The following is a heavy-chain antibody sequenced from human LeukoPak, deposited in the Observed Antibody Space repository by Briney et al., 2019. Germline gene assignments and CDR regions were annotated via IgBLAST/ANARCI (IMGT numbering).Heavy chain of an antibody. D-gene: IGHD6-6*01. Sequence: GGSLRLSCAASGFTFSSHGMPWVRQAPGKGLEWVAVIWYDGSNKYYADSVKGRFTISRDNSKNTLYLQMNSLRAEDTAVYYCARETYSSSSSLDYWGQGTLVTVSS. CDR2: IWYDGSNK. J-gene: IGHJ4*02. CDR1: GFTFSSHG. CDR3: ARETYSSSSSLDY. V-gene: IGHV3-33*01.